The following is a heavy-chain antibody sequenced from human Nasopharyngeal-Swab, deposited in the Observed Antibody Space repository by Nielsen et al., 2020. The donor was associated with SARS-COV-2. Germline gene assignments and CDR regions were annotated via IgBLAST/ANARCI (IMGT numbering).Heavy chain of an antibody. CDR1: GVSITSQY. Sequence: SETLSLTCTASGVSITSQYWRWIRQPPGKGLEWIGYISHNSGTSYNPSLKSRVTSFMDTSRNQFSLRLRSVTAADTAVYYCAKEGATGWFDPRGQGTLVTVSS. CDR2: ISHNSGT. CDR3: AKEGATGWFDP. J-gene: IGHJ5*02. V-gene: IGHV4-59*11.